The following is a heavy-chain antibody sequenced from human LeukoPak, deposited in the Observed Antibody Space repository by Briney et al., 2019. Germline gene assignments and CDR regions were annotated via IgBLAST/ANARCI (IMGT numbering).Heavy chain of an antibody. J-gene: IGHJ4*02. CDR2: IHYSGTT. D-gene: IGHD3-10*01. V-gene: IGHV4-38-2*02. CDR1: GYSISSGYY. CDR3: ARGYGWSSYNNFNH. Sequence: SETLSLTCTVSGYSISSGYYWGWIRQPPGKGLGWIGDIHYSGTTDYNPSLKSRVTISVDTSKNQFSLKLNSVTSADTAVYYCARGYGWSSYNNFNHWGQGILVTVSS.